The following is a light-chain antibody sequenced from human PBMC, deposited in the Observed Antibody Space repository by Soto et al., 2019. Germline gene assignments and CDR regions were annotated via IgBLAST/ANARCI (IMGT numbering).Light chain of an antibody. Sequence: DIPMTQSPSTLSASVGDRVTITCRASQSISSWLAWYQQKPGKAPKLLIYDASSLESGVPSRFNGSGSGTEFTLPISSLQPDDFATYYCQQYNSYQWTFGQGTKVEIK. CDR2: DAS. CDR1: QSISSW. CDR3: QQYNSYQWT. J-gene: IGKJ1*01. V-gene: IGKV1-5*01.